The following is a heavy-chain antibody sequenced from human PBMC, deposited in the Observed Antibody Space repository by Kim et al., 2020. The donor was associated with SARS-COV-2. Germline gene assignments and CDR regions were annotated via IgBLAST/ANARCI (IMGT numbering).Heavy chain of an antibody. Sequence: SETLSLTCTVSGDSISSSASFWGWIRQPPGKGLVWIGNLYYTVRTYYNPSLIRRVTISVDMSTNQFPLKVNPVTASATAVSYCWSESVVVGMPNVAFD. CDR2: LYYTVRT. V-gene: IGHV4-39*01. CDR1: GDSISSSASF. CDR3: WSESVVVGMPNVAFD. J-gene: IGHJ3*01. D-gene: IGHD1-26*01.